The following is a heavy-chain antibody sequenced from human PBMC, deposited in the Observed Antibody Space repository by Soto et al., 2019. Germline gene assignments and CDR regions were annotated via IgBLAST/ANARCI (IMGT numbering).Heavy chain of an antibody. D-gene: IGHD3-22*01. CDR3: ARDLRESKKPSYFDSRGPHPGGWFAP. J-gene: IGHJ5*02. V-gene: IGHV3-66*01. CDR2: IYSGGST. Sequence: GGSLRLSCAASGFTVSSNYMSWVRQAPGKGLEWVSVIYSGGSTYYADSVKGRFTISRDNSKNTLYLQMNSLRAEDTAVYYCARDLRESKKPSYFDSRGPHPGGWFAPWGQGTLVTVSS. CDR1: GFTVSSNY.